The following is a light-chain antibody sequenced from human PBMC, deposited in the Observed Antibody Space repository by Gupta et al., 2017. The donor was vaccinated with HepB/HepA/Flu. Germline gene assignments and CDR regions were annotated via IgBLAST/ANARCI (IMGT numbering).Light chain of an antibody. Sequence: EIVLTQSPATLSLSPGERATLSCRASQSVSSYLAWYQQKPGQAPRLLIYDASNRANGIPARLNGSGSGTDFTRTISSLVNEDLAVYYGGQRSNGWTFGPGTKVEIK. V-gene: IGKV3-11*01. CDR3: GQRSNGWT. J-gene: IGKJ1*01. CDR2: DAS. CDR1: QSVSSY.